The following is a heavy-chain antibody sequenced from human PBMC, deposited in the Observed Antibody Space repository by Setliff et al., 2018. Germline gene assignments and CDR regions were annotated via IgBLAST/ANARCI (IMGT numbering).Heavy chain of an antibody. CDR1: GGSITSDNW. J-gene: IGHJ5*02. CDR2: IYRTGGT. Sequence: SETLSLTCAVSGGSITSDNWWSWVRQPPGKGLEWIGEIYRTGGTNYNPSLKSRVTMSVDTSKNQFSLKLSSVTAADTAVHYCARARPTRYYYDGSGYGRWNWFDPWGQGTLVTVSS. D-gene: IGHD3-22*01. CDR3: ARARPTRYYYDGSGYGRWNWFDP. V-gene: IGHV4-4*02.